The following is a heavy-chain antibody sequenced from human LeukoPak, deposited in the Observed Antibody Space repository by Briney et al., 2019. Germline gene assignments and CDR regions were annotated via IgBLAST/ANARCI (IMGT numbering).Heavy chain of an antibody. V-gene: IGHV1-18*01. Sequence: ASVKVSCKASGYTFTSYGISWVRQAPGQGLEWMGWISAYNGNTNYAQKLQGRVTMTTDTSTSTAYMELRSLRSDDTAVYYCARLILSDYYYYYMDVWGKGTTVTVSS. CDR1: GYTFTSYG. J-gene: IGHJ6*03. CDR3: ARLILSDYYYYYMDV. D-gene: IGHD2-21*01. CDR2: ISAYNGNT.